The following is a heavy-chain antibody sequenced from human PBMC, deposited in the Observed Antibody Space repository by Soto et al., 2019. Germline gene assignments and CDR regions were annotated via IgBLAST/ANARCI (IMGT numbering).Heavy chain of an antibody. CDR3: AKDFYSTSYSTSSFSAFDF. CDR1: GFSFSTNA. V-gene: IGHV3-23*01. Sequence: EVQLLESGGGLVQPGGSLRLSCAASGFSFSTNAMSWVRQAPGKGLEWVSGISASGGNTYYADPGKGRFTISRDNSKNTLYLQMNSLRAGDTAVYYCAKDFYSTSYSTSSFSAFDFWGQGTVVTVSS. J-gene: IGHJ3*01. CDR2: ISASGGNT. D-gene: IGHD6-6*01.